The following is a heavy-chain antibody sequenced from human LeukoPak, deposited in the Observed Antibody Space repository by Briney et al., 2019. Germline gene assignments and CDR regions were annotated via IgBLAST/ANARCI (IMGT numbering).Heavy chain of an antibody. CDR1: GFTFSSYG. CDR3: ARDWVYDSSGYPDY. D-gene: IGHD3-22*01. V-gene: IGHV3-33*01. J-gene: IGHJ4*02. Sequence: GGSLRLSCAASGFTFSSYGMHWVRQAPGKGLEWVAVIWYDGSNKYYADSVKGRFTISRDNSKNTLYLQMNSLRAEDTAVYYCARDWVYDSSGYPDYWGQGTLVTVSS. CDR2: IWYDGSNK.